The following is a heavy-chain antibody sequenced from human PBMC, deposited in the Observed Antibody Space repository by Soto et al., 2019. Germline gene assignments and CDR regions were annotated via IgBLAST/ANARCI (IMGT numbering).Heavy chain of an antibody. CDR1: GFTFSNYA. V-gene: IGHV3-23*01. CDR3: AQGSRWIQFDQLDN. Sequence: EVQLLESGGGLIQPGGSLRLSCAASGFTFSNYAMTWVRQAPGKGLEWVAGITGSGGRTYYADSVEGRFTISRDNSKNMLYLQMNSPRPDDTAVYYCAQGSRWIQFDQLDNWGQGTLVTVSS. CDR2: ITGSGGRT. D-gene: IGHD5-18*01. J-gene: IGHJ4*02.